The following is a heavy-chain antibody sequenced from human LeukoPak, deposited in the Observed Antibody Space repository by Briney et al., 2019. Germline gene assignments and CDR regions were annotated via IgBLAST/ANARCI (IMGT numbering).Heavy chain of an antibody. CDR2: ISYSGST. V-gene: IGHV4-61*01. J-gene: IGHJ4*02. CDR3: ARSYSSSWYAFDY. D-gene: IGHD6-13*01. CDR1: GGSVSSDNYY. Sequence: SETLSLTCTVSGGSVSSDNYYWSWIRQPPGKGLEWIGFISYSGSTNYNPSLKSRVTMSVDPSKNQFSLKLTSVTAADTAVYYCARSYSSSWYAFDYRGQGTLVTVSS.